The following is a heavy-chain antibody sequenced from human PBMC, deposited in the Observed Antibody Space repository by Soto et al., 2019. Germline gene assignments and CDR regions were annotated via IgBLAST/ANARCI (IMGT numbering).Heavy chain of an antibody. J-gene: IGHJ3*02. CDR1: GFTFDDYA. D-gene: IGHD3-3*01. V-gene: IGHV3-9*01. Sequence: GGSLRLSCAASGFTFDDYAMHWVRQAPGKGLEWISGISWNSGSIGYADSVKGRFTISRDNAENSLYLQMNSLRAEDTALYYCAKDTEEGYDFWSGIDAFDIWGQGTMVTVSS. CDR3: AKDTEEGYDFWSGIDAFDI. CDR2: ISWNSGSI.